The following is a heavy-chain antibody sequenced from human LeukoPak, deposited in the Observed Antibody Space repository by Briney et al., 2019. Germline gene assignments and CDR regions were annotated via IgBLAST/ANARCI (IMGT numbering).Heavy chain of an antibody. CDR2: ISGSGGST. V-gene: IGHV3-23*01. CDR1: GFTFSSYA. Sequence: GGSLRLSCAASGFTFSSYAMSWVRQAPGKGLEWVSAISGSGGSTYYADSVKGRFTISRDNSKNTLYLQMNSLRAEDTAVYYCAKDGTFIVVVPAAIPSFDPWGQGTLVTVS. D-gene: IGHD2-2*01. CDR3: AKDGTFIVVVPAAIPSFDP. J-gene: IGHJ5*02.